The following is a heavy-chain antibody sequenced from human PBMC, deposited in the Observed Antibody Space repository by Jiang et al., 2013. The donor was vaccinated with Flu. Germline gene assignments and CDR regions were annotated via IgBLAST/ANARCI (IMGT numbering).Heavy chain of an antibody. D-gene: IGHD4-17*01. CDR3: ARDDHSDHGDPNWF. J-gene: IGHJ5*01. CDR1: GGSVTSDTNY. Sequence: GPGLVKPSETLSLTCTVSGGSVTSDTNYWAWIRQPPGKGLEWIGSIYYSGSTFYNPSLKSRVTVSVDTSKNQFSLTLTSVTAADTAMYYCARDDHSDHGDPNWF. V-gene: IGHV4-39*07. CDR2: IYYSGST.